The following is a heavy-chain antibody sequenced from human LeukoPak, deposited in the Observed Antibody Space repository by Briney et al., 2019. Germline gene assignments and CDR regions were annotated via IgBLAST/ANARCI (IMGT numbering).Heavy chain of an antibody. CDR1: GFTFKSFE. D-gene: IGHD2-8*01. J-gene: IGHJ4*02. V-gene: IGHV3-48*03. CDR2: ISSSGNTM. CDR3: AKMVREFYTISYYFDY. Sequence: GGSLRLSCAASGFTFKSFEMNWVRQAPGKGLEWLSYISSSGNTMYYADSVKGRFTISRDNSKNTLYLQMNSLRAEDTAVYYCAKMVREFYTISYYFDYWGQGTLVTVSS.